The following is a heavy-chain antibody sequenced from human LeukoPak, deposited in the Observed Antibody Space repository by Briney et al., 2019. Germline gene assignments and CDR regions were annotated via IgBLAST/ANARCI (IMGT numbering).Heavy chain of an antibody. CDR3: ARGREYYDSSGYLGFDY. Sequence: PSETLSLTCAVYGGSFSGYYWSWIRQPPGEGLEWIGEINHSGSTNYNPSLKSRVTISVDTSKNQFSLKLSSVTAADTAVYYCARGREYYDSSGYLGFDYWGQGTLVTVSS. CDR2: INHSGST. V-gene: IGHV4-34*01. D-gene: IGHD3-22*01. J-gene: IGHJ4*02. CDR1: GGSFSGYY.